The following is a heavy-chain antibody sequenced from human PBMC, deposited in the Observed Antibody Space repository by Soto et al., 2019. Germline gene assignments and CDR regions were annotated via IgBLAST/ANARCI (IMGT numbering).Heavy chain of an antibody. V-gene: IGHV1-2*04. J-gene: IGHJ6*03. Sequence: ASVKVSCKASGYTFTGYYIHWVRQAPGQGLEWMGWINPNSGDTDYAQNFQGWVTMTRDMSISTAYMELNRLKSDDTAVYYCARGGGLNYYYYMDVWGKGTTVTVSS. CDR3: ARGGGLNYYYYMDV. CDR2: INPNSGDT. CDR1: GYTFTGYY.